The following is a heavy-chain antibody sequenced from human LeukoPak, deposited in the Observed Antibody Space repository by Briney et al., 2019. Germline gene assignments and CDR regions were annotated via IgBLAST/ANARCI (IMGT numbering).Heavy chain of an antibody. J-gene: IGHJ6*02. Sequence: GGSLRLSCAASGFTLSDYYLTWIRQAPGKGLEWVSYITSRGSTIYHADSVKGRFTISRDNAKNSLYLQMNSLRAEDTAVYYCARWLRGIADENGVDVWGQGTTVTVSS. CDR3: ARWLRGIADENGVDV. D-gene: IGHD6-13*01. V-gene: IGHV3-11*01. CDR2: ITSRGSTI. CDR1: GFTLSDYY.